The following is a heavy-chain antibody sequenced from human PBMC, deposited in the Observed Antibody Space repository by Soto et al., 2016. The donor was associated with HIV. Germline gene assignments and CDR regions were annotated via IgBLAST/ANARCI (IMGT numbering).Heavy chain of an antibody. Sequence: QVQLVESGGGLVKPGGSLRLSCAASGFTFSDYYMSWIRQAPGKGLEWVSYISSSGSTIYYADSVKGRFTISRDNAKNSLYVQMNSLRAEDTAVYYCAQGGDFYSSSRAPGEPQGPFDYWGQGTLVTVSS. CDR1: GFTFSDYY. D-gene: IGHD6-13*01. CDR3: AQGGDFYSSSRAPGEPQGPFDY. V-gene: IGHV3-11*04. CDR2: ISSSGSTI. J-gene: IGHJ4*02.